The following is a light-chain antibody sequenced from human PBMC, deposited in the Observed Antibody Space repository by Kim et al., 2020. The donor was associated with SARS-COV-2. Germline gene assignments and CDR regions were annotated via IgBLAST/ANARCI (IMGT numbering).Light chain of an antibody. V-gene: IGKV3-20*01. J-gene: IGKJ4*01. CDR1: QSVPKNC. CDR2: DTS. Sequence: EIVLTQSPGTLSLSPGERATFSCRASQSVPKNCLAWYQQKPGQAPRLLIYDTSTRATAIPDRFGGSGSGTDFTLTISRLEPEDFAVYHCHQYGSSPLTFGGGTKVDIK. CDR3: HQYGSSPLT.